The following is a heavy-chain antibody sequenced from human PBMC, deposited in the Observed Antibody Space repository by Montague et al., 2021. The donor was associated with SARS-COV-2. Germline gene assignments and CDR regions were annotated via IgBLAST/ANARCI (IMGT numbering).Heavy chain of an antibody. D-gene: IGHD3-22*01. V-gene: IGHV3-30*18. J-gene: IGHJ3*02. CDR3: ANSYDRVGWDAVDI. CDR1: GFTFSSYG. Sequence: SLRLSCAASGFTFSSYGMHWVRQAPGKGLEWVAVISYDGSNKYYADSVKGRFTISRDNSKNTLYLQMNSLRAEGTAVYYCANSYDRVGWDAVDIWGQGTMVTVSS. CDR2: ISYDGSNK.